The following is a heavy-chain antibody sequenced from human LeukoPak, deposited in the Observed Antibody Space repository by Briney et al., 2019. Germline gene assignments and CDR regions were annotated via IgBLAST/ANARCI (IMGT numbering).Heavy chain of an antibody. CDR2: ITPLNGNT. CDR3: ASRYCSSTSCYEFDI. V-gene: IGHV1-45*02. CDR1: GYTFTYRY. Sequence: GSSVKVSCKASGYTFTYRYLHWVRQAPGQALEWMGWITPLNGNTNYAQKFQDRVTITRDRSMSTAYMELSSLRSEDTAMYYCASRYCSSTSCYEFDIWGQGTMVTVSS. D-gene: IGHD2-2*01. J-gene: IGHJ3*02.